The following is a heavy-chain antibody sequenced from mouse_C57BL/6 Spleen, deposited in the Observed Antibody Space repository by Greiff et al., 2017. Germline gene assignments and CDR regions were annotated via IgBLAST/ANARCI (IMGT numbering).Heavy chain of an antibody. Sequence: VQLQQSGPELVKPGASVKISCKASGYTFTDYYMNWVKQSHGKSLEWIGDINPNNGGTSYNQKFKGKATLTVDKSSSTAYMELRSLTSEDSAVYYCAKSPFITTGYFDVWGTGTTVTVSS. CDR3: AKSPFITTGYFDV. CDR1: GYTFTDYY. V-gene: IGHV1-26*01. D-gene: IGHD1-1*01. J-gene: IGHJ1*03. CDR2: INPNNGGT.